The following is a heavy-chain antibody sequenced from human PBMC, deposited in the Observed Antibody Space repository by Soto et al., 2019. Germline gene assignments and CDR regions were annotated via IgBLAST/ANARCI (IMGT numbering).Heavy chain of an antibody. D-gene: IGHD3-9*01. CDR2: MNPNSGNT. J-gene: IGHJ4*02. Sequence: ASVKVSCKASGYTFTSYDINWVRQATGQGLEWMGWMNPNSGNTGYAQKFQGRVTMTRNTSISTAYMELSSLRSEDTAVYYCARGRPSSYYDILTGYYWAPYFDYWGQGTLVTVSS. V-gene: IGHV1-8*01. CDR3: ARGRPSSYYDILTGYYWAPYFDY. CDR1: GYTFTSYD.